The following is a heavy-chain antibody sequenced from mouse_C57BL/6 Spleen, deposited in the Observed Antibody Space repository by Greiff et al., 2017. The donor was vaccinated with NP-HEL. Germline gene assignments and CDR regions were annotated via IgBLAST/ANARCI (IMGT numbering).Heavy chain of an antibody. CDR3: AREDYGSSFDV. CDR1: GFTFSDYY. J-gene: IGHJ1*03. V-gene: IGHV5-16*01. D-gene: IGHD1-1*01. Sequence: EVQRVESEGGLVQPGSSMKLSCTASGFTFSDYYMAWVRQVPEKGLEWVANINYDGSSTYYLDSLKSRFIISRDNAKNILYLQMSSLKSEDTATYYCAREDYGSSFDVWGTGTTVTVSS. CDR2: INYDGSST.